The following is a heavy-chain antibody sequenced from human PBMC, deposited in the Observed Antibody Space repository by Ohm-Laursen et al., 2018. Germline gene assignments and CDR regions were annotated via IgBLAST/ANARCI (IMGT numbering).Heavy chain of an antibody. CDR2: IYTNGIT. V-gene: IGHV4-4*07. D-gene: IGHD5-12*01. CDR3: AREPLLRYYFDY. Sequence: SDTLSLTCGVSAYSISSSYYWSWIRQPAGKGLEWIGRIYTNGITNYNPSLKSRVTMSVDTSKNQFSLKLSFVTAADTAVYYCAREPLLRYYFDYWGQGTLITVSS. J-gene: IGHJ4*02. CDR1: AYSISSSYY.